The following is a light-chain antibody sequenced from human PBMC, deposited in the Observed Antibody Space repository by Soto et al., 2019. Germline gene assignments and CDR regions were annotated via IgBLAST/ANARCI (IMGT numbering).Light chain of an antibody. J-gene: IGLJ3*02. V-gene: IGLV1-40*01. CDR1: SSNIGAGYV. CDR2: GNS. Sequence: QPVLTQPPSVSGAPGQRVTISCTGSSSNIGAGYVHWYQQLPGTAPKPLIYGNSNRPSGVPDRFSGSKSGTSASLAITGLQAEDEADYHCQSYDSSLSGSVFGGGTKLTVL. CDR3: QSYDSSLSGSV.